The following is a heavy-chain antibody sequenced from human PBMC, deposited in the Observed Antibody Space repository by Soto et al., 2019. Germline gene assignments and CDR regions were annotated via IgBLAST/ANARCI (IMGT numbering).Heavy chain of an antibody. D-gene: IGHD5-12*01. CDR3: ARHHGPTTSEKWFDP. CDR1: GYTFFTYD. V-gene: IGHV1-18*01. Sequence: QVHLVQSGVEVKTPGASVKVSCQASGYTFFTYDISWVRQAPGQGLEWMGWISTYSGDTKYAQKFQGRVTMTTDTSTTTSYLELRSRRSDDTAVYYCARHHGPTTSEKWFDPWGQGTVVTVSS. J-gene: IGHJ5*02. CDR2: ISTYSGDT.